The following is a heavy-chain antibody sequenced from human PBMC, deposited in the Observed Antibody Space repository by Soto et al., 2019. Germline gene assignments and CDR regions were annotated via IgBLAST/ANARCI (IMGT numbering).Heavy chain of an antibody. CDR3: ARGGLGMDAFDI. J-gene: IGHJ3*02. CDR1: GFTFSSYW. D-gene: IGHD3-9*01. Sequence: GESLKISCAASGFTFSSYWMSWVRQAPGKGLEWVANIKQDGSEKYYVDSVKGRFTISRDNAKNSLYLQMNSLRAEDTAVYYCARGGLGMDAFDIWGQGTMVTVSS. V-gene: IGHV3-7*03. CDR2: IKQDGSEK.